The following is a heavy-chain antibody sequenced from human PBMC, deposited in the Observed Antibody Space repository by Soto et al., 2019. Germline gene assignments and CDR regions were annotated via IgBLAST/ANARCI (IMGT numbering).Heavy chain of an antibody. V-gene: IGHV4-34*01. CDR2: INHSGST. J-gene: IGHJ4*02. CDR1: GGSFRGDD. D-gene: IGHD3-10*01. Sequence: ETLSLSCAVYGGSFRGDDWSWIRQPPGKGLEWIGEINHSGSTNYNPSLKSRVTISVDTSKNQFSLKLSSVTAADTAVYYCARGRGHYYGSGSYPIPAYWGKGTLVLVSS. CDR3: ARGRGHYYGSGSYPIPAY.